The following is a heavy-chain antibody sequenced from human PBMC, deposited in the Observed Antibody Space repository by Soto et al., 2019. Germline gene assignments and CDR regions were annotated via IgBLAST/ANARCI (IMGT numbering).Heavy chain of an antibody. V-gene: IGHV3-11*01. Sequence: QVQLVESGGGLVKPGGSLRLSCAASGFSFSDYYMSWIRQAPGKGLEWVSYISSSSSTMYYADSVQGRFTISRDNAKNSLYLQMNNLRAEDTAVYYGARDRDTAMEIFDYWGQGTLVTVAA. CDR1: GFSFSDYY. CDR2: ISSSSSTM. J-gene: IGHJ4*02. CDR3: ARDRDTAMEIFDY. D-gene: IGHD5-18*01.